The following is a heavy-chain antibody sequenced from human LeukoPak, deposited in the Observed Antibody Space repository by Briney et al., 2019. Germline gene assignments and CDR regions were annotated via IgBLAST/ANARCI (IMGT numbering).Heavy chain of an antibody. CDR1: GGSISSSSYY. J-gene: IGHJ3*02. V-gene: IGHV4-39*01. D-gene: IGHD6-13*01. CDR2: IYYSGST. CDR3: ARRGYSSSWYSDEDAFDI. Sequence: PSETLSLTCTVSGGSISSSSYYWGWIRQPPGKGLEWIGSIYYSGSTYYNPSLKSRVTISVDTSKNQFSLKLSSVTAADTAVYYCARRGYSSSWYSDEDAFDIWGQGTMVTVSS.